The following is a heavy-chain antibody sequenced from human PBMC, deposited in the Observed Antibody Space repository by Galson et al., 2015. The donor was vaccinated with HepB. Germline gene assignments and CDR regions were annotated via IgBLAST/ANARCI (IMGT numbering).Heavy chain of an antibody. Sequence: SVKVSCKASGYTFTGYFLQWVRQAPGQGLEWMGWINPHSGSTNNPQKFQGRVTMTRDTSISTAYMELTRLRSDDTAVYYCARELTEDFAFDIWGQGTVVTVSS. D-gene: IGHD2-21*02. CDR2: INPHSGST. CDR1: GYTFTGYF. CDR3: ARELTEDFAFDI. V-gene: IGHV1-2*02. J-gene: IGHJ3*02.